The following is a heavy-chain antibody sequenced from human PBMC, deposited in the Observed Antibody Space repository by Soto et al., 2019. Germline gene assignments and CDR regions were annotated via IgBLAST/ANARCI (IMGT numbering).Heavy chain of an antibody. Sequence: SETLSLTCTVSGGSISSNSYHWAWIRQPPGKGLEWIGSISYSGSTYYNPSLKSRVTISADTSKNQFSLNLNSVTAADTAVYYCARRGESYSCTPELAYWGQGTLVTVS. J-gene: IGHJ4*02. CDR1: GGSISSNSYH. CDR2: ISYSGST. D-gene: IGHD1-26*01. CDR3: ARRGESYSCTPELAY. V-gene: IGHV4-39*01.